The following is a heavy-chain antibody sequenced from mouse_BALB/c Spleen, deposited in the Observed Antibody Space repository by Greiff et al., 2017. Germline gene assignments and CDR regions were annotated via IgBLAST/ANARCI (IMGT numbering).Heavy chain of an antibody. J-gene: IGHJ4*01. CDR3: ARESGGDYGDYYAMDY. Sequence: QVQLKESGPDLVAPSQSLSLTCTVSGFSLTSYGVHWVRQPPGKGLEWLGVIWAGGSTNYNSPLMSRLSISKENSKSQVFLKMNSLHTDDTAMYYCARESGGDYGDYYAMDYWGQGTSVTVSS. CDR2: IWAGGST. V-gene: IGHV2-9*02. CDR1: GFSLTSYG. D-gene: IGHD2-13*01.